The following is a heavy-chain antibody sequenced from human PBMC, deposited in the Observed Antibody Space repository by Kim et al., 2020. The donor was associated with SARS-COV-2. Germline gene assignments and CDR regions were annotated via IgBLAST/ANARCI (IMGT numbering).Heavy chain of an antibody. V-gene: IGHV2-70*11. Sequence: SGPTLVNPTQTLTLTCTFSGFSLSTSGMCVSWIRQPPGKALEWLARIDWDDDKYYSTSLKTRPTISKDTSKNQVVLTMTNMDPVDTATYYCARIRCRCSSTSCVAAYFDYWGQGSLVAVSS. CDR2: IDWDDDK. J-gene: IGHJ4*02. D-gene: IGHD2-2*01. CDR1: GFSLSTSGMC. CDR3: ARIRCRCSSTSCVAAYFDY.